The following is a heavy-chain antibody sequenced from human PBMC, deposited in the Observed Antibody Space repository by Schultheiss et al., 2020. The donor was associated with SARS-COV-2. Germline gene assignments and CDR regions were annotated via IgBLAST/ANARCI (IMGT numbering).Heavy chain of an antibody. J-gene: IGHJ4*02. CDR1: GGSISSSSYY. CDR2: IYYSGST. Sequence: LRLSCTVSGGSISSSSYYWGWIRQPPGKGLEWIGYIYYSGSTYYNPSLKSRVTISVDTSKNQFSLKLSSVTAADTAVYYCARASYDFWSGYPIDYFDYWGQGTLVTVSS. V-gene: IGHV4-31*03. D-gene: IGHD3-3*01. CDR3: ARASYDFWSGYPIDYFDY.